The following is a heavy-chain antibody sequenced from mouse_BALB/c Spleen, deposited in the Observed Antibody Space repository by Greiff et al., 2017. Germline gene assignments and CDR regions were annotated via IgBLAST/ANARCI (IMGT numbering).Heavy chain of an antibody. D-gene: IGHD1-1*02. Sequence: EVQRVESGGGLVKPGGSLKLSCAASGFTFSDYYMYWVRQTPEKRLEWVATISDGGSYTYYPDSVKGRFTISRDNAKNNLYLQMSSLKSEDTAMYYCARERGAGAMDYWGQGTSVTVSS. CDR2: ISDGGSYT. CDR3: ARERGAGAMDY. J-gene: IGHJ4*01. V-gene: IGHV5-4*02. CDR1: GFTFSDYY.